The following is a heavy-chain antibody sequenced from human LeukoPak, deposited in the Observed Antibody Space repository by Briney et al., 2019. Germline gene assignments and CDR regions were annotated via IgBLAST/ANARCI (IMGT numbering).Heavy chain of an antibody. V-gene: IGHV3-20*04. CDR1: GFTFDDSG. J-gene: IGHJ4*02. CDR3: ARVGHEYSSSSLDAYFFDY. CDR2: VNWNGGST. D-gene: IGHD6-6*01. Sequence: PGGSLRLSCTASGFTFDDSGMSWVRQAPGKGLEWVSSVNWNGGSTGYADSVKGRFTISRDNSKNTLYLQMNSLRAEDAAVYYCARVGHEYSSSSLDAYFFDYWGQGTLVTVSS.